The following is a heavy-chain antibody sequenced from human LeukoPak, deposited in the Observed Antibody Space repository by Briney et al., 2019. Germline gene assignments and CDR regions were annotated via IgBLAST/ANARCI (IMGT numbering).Heavy chain of an antibody. CDR2: ISVNNGNT. CDR1: GYAFAFYG. J-gene: IGHJ4*02. V-gene: IGHV1-18*01. Sequence: GASVKVSCKTSGYAFAFYGISWVRQAPGQGLEWMGWISVNNGNTHYAQKFQGRVTMTTDTSTSTAYMEVRSLRSEDTAVYYCASESGGYSGYERWGQGTLVTVSS. D-gene: IGHD5-12*01. CDR3: ASESGGYSGYER.